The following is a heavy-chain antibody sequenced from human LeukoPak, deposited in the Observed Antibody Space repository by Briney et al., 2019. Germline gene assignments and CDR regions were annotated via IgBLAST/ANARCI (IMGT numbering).Heavy chain of an antibody. CDR2: IIPILGIA. CDR1: GGTFNSYA. D-gene: IGHD3-10*01. V-gene: IGHV1-69*04. Sequence: SVKVSCKASGGTFNSYAISWVRQAPGQGREWMGRIIPILGIANYAQKFQGRVTITADKSPRTAYMALSSLRSEATAVYYCASQSSYYYGSGSYFDYWGQGTLVTVSS. J-gene: IGHJ4*02. CDR3: ASQSSYYYGSGSYFDY.